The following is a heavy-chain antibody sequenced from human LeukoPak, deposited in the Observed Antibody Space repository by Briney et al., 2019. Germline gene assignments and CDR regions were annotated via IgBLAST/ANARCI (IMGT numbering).Heavy chain of an antibody. CDR2: ISGSGGST. Sequence: GGSLRLSCAASGFTFSSYAMSWVRQAPGKGLEWVSAISGSGGSTYYADSVKGRFTISRDNSKNTLYVQMNSLRAEDTAVYYCAKSYYFHSSGYYSLIAFDVWGQGTMVTVSS. CDR3: AKSYYFHSSGYYSLIAFDV. V-gene: IGHV3-23*01. CDR1: GFTFSSYA. J-gene: IGHJ3*01. D-gene: IGHD3-22*01.